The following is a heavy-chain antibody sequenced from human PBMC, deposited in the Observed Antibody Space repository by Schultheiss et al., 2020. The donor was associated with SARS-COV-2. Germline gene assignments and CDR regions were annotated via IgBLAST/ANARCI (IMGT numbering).Heavy chain of an antibody. CDR1: SSYW. CDR3: ARVVSAVAGTDAFDI. Sequence: SSYWMHWVRQAPGKGLEWIGSIYYSGSTYYNPSLKSRVTISVDTSKNQFSLKLSSVTAADTAVYYCARVVSAVAGTDAFDIWGQGTMVTVSS. J-gene: IGHJ3*02. V-gene: IGHV4-39*07. CDR2: IYYSGST. D-gene: IGHD6-19*01.